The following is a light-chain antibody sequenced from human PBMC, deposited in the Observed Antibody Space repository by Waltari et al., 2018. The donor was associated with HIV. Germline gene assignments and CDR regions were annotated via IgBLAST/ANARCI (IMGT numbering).Light chain of an antibody. CDR2: GNN. CDR1: SSNIGADYD. V-gene: IGLV1-40*01. CDR3: QSYDRSLSASVV. Sequence: QSVLTQPPSVSGAPGQRVTISCTGGSSNIGADYDVHWYQQIPGTAPKLLISGNNKRPSGVPDRFSASKSGTSASLAITGLQAEDEADYFCQSYDRSLSASVVFGGGTKLTVL. J-gene: IGLJ2*01.